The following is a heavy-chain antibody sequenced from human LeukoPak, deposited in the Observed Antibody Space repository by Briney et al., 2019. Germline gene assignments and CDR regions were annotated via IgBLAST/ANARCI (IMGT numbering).Heavy chain of an antibody. CDR1: GYTLTELS. D-gene: IGHD5-12*01. J-gene: IGHJ4*02. V-gene: IGHV1-24*01. CDR3: AREFGYSGYDFGDY. Sequence: ASVKVSCKVSGYTLTELSMHWVRQAPGKGLEWMGGFDPEDGETIYAQKLQGRVTMTTDTSTSTAYMELRSLRSDDTAVYYCAREFGYSGYDFGDYWGQGTLVTVSS. CDR2: FDPEDGET.